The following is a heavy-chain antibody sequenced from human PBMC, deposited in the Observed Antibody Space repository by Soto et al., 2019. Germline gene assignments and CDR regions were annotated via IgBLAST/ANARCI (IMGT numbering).Heavy chain of an antibody. D-gene: IGHD3-3*01. V-gene: IGHV3-23*01. Sequence: GGSLRLSCAASGFTFSSYAMSWVRQAPGKGLEWVSAISGNSGSTYYADSVEGRFTVSRDNARNSVALQMDSLRDEDAAVYYCARIKLVEWFFINVDVYDMDVWGQGTPVTVSS. J-gene: IGHJ6*02. CDR1: GFTFSSYA. CDR3: ARIKLVEWFFINVDVYDMDV. CDR2: ISGNSGST.